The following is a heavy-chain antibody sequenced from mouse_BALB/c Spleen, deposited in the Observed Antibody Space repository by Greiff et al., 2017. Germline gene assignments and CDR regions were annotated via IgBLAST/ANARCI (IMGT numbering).Heavy chain of an antibody. CDR1: GYTFTSYY. CDR3: TRSYGNYEDWYFDV. V-gene: IGHV1S81*02. J-gene: IGHJ1*01. D-gene: IGHD2-1*01. CDR2: INPSNGGT. Sequence: QVQLQQSGAELVKPGASVKLSCKASGYTFTSYYMYWVKQRPGQGLEWIGEINPSNGGTNFNEKFKSKATLTVDKSSSTAYMQLSSLTSEVSAVYYCTRSYGNYEDWYFDVWGAGTTVTVSS.